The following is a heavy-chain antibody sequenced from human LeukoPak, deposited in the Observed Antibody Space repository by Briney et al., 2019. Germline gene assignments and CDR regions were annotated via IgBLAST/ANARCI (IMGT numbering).Heavy chain of an antibody. CDR1: GFTFSDYA. D-gene: IGHD3-10*01. CDR3: ARDRRGTPFDY. J-gene: IGHJ4*02. Sequence: PGKSLRLSCAASGFTFSDYAIHWVRQPPGKGLEWVAIISYDGSNKYYADSVKGRFTISRDNSNNTLFLQMASLRTEDTAVYYCARDRRGTPFDYWGQGTLVTVSS. V-gene: IGHV3-30-3*01. CDR2: ISYDGSNK.